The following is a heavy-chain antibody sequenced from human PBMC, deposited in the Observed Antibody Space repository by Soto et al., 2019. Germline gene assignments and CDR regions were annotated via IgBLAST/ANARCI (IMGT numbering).Heavy chain of an antibody. Sequence: QVQLVQSGAEVKKPGASVKVSCQASGYTLTSYDINWVRQASGQGLEWMGWMNPNSGNTGYAQKFQGRVSMTRDTAIITAYMELSSLRSEDTAVYFCARVSLGCSSTACYSYYGLDVWGQGPTVTVAS. V-gene: IGHV1-8*01. CDR2: MNPNSGNT. D-gene: IGHD2-2*01. J-gene: IGHJ6*02. CDR3: ARVSLGCSSTACYSYYGLDV. CDR1: GYTLTSYD.